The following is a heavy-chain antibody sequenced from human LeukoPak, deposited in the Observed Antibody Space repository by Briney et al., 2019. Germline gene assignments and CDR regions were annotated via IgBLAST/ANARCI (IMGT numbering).Heavy chain of an antibody. CDR1: GFTVSSNY. CDR3: ARDGLLYSSSWYYFDY. J-gene: IGHJ4*02. D-gene: IGHD6-13*01. Sequence: GGSLRLSCAASGFTVSSNYMSWVRQAPGKGLEWVSVIYSGGSTYYADSVKGRFTISRDNSKNTLYLQMNSLRAEDTAVYYCARDGLLYSSSWYYFDYWGQGTWSPSPQ. CDR2: IYSGGST. V-gene: IGHV3-53*01.